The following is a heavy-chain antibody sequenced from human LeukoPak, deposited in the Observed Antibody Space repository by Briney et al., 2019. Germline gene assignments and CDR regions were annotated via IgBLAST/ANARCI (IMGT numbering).Heavy chain of an antibody. V-gene: IGHV3-11*04. CDR2: ISSSGSTI. J-gene: IGHJ4*02. CDR1: GFTFSDYY. CDR3: ARDPRGIAAAGPYFDY. D-gene: IGHD6-13*01. Sequence: GGSLRLSCAASGFTFSDYYMSWIRQAPGKGLEWVSYISSSGSTIYYADSVKGRFTISRDNAKNSLYLQMNSLRAEDTAVYYCARDPRGIAAAGPYFDYWGQGTLVTVSS.